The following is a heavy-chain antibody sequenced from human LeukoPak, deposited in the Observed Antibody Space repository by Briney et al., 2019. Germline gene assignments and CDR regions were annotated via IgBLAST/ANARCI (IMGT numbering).Heavy chain of an antibody. CDR3: ARVGRPYYYVDY. J-gene: IGHJ4*02. Sequence: GGSLRLSCAASGFTFSRYGMHWVRQAPGKGLEWVSSISSSSSYIYYADSVKGRFTISRDNAKNSLYLQMNSLRAEDTAVYYCARVGRPYYYVDYWGQGTLVTVSS. CDR1: GFTFSRYG. CDR2: ISSSSSYI. D-gene: IGHD3-10*01. V-gene: IGHV3-21*01.